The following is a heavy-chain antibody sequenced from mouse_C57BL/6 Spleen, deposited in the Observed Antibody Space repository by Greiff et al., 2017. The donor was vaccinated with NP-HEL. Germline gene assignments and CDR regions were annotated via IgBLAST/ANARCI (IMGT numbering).Heavy chain of an antibody. CDR1: GFSLTSYG. Sequence: VQLQQSGPGLVQPSQSLSITCTVSGFSLTSYGVHWVRQPPGKGLEWLGVIWSGGSTDYNAAFISRLSISKDNSKSPVFFKMNSLHADDTAIYYCAKKLYDGVDYAMDYWGQGTSVTVSS. D-gene: IGHD2-12*01. CDR3: AKKLYDGVDYAMDY. J-gene: IGHJ4*01. CDR2: IWSGGST. V-gene: IGHV2-4*01.